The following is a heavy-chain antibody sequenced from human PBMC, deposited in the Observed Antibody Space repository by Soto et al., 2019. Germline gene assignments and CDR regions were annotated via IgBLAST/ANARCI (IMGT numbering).Heavy chain of an antibody. Sequence: AASVKVSCKASGYTFTSYGISWVRQAPGLGLEWMGWISVYNGNTNYAQKLQGRVTMTTVTSTSTAYMELRSLRSDDTAVYYCARDAPFFDVACGGSCYFGSDAFDIWGQGTMVTVSS. CDR3: ARDAPFFDVACGGSCYFGSDAFDI. D-gene: IGHD2-15*01. V-gene: IGHV1-18*01. CDR2: ISVYNGNT. J-gene: IGHJ3*02. CDR1: GYTFTSYG.